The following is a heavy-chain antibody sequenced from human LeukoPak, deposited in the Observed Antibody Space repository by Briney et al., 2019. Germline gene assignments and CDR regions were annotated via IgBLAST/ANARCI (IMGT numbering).Heavy chain of an antibody. CDR2: IKSKTDGGTT. D-gene: IGHD2-2*01. CDR1: GFTFTKAW. V-gene: IGHV3-15*01. CDR3: TAPIYCSSTSCRTVDV. J-gene: IGHJ6*04. Sequence: GGSLRLSCAASGFTFTKAWMSWVRQAPGKGLEWVGRIKSKTDGGTTDYAAPVKGRFTISRDDSKNTLYLQMNSLKAEDTAVYYCTAPIYCSSTSCRTVDVWGKGTTVTVSS.